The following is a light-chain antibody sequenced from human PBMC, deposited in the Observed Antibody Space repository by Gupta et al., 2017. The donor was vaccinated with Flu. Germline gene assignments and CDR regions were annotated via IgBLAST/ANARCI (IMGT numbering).Light chain of an antibody. CDR2: RDY. V-gene: IGLV1-47*01. CDR3: ASWDDRLSGDV. Sequence: SCSGSSSNVGSTCVYWYQQFPGSAPKLLIPRDYKRPSGFPDRFSGSVSGPSASLAISGLRSEDQADYYFASWDDRLSGDVFGTGTLITVL. CDR1: SSNVGSTC. J-gene: IGLJ1*01.